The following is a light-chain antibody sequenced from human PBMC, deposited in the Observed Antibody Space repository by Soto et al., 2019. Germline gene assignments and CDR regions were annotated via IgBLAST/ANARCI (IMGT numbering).Light chain of an antibody. CDR3: QQYDNLPRNT. V-gene: IGKV1-33*01. Sequence: DIQMTQSPSSLSASVGDRVTITCQASQDISKYLNWYQQKPGKAPKLLIYDTSNLETGVPSRFSGSGSGTHFTFTISSLQPEDTSIYYFQQYDNLPRNTFGQGTKLEIK. J-gene: IGKJ2*01. CDR2: DTS. CDR1: QDISKY.